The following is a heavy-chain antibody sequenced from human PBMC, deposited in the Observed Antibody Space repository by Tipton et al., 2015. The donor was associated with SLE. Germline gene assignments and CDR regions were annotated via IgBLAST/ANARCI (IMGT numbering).Heavy chain of an antibody. CDR1: GFTFSSHC. J-gene: IGHJ4*02. CDR3: TRLVVDTIYRPSDY. CDR2: IKQDGSEQ. D-gene: IGHD5-18*01. V-gene: IGHV3-7*03. Sequence: GSLRLSCSVSGFTFSSHCMSWFRQAPGKGLEWVASIKQDGSEQHYVDSVRGRFTISRHNAENSVYLQMSSLRAEDTAVYYCTRLVVDTIYRPSDYWGQGTLVTVSS.